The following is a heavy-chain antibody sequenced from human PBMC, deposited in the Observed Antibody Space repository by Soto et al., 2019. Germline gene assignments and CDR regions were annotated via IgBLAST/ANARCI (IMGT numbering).Heavy chain of an antibody. Sequence: EVQLLESGGGLVQPGGSLRLSCAASGFTFSSYAMSWVRQAPGKGLEWVSAISGSGGSTYYADSVKGRFTISIDNSKNTLYMQMNSLRAEDTAVYYCAKGLYYDFWSGYYVGYYFDYWGQGTLVTVSS. CDR2: ISGSGGST. D-gene: IGHD3-3*01. CDR1: GFTFSSYA. V-gene: IGHV3-23*01. J-gene: IGHJ4*02. CDR3: AKGLYYDFWSGYYVGYYFDY.